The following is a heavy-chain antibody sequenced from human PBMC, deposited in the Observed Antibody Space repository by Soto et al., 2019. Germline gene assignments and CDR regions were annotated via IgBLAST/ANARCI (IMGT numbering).Heavy chain of an antibody. CDR1: GGSISSGGYY. J-gene: IGHJ4*02. D-gene: IGHD2-21*02. CDR2: IYYSGST. Sequence: SETLSLTCTVSGGSISSGGYYWSWIRQHPGKGLEWIGYIYYSGSTYYNPSLKSRVTISVDTSKNQFSLKLSSVTAADTAVYYCARTYCGGDCYLGGPLFEPPYYWGQGTLVTVSS. CDR3: ARTYCGGDCYLGGPLFEPPYY. V-gene: IGHV4-31*03.